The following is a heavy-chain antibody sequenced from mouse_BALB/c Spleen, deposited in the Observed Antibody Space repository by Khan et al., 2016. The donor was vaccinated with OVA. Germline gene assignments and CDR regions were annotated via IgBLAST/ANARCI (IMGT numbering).Heavy chain of an antibody. CDR2: ISPGSGTP. V-gene: IGHV1S41*01. D-gene: IGHD1-1*01. Sequence: DLVKPGASVKLSCKASGYTFTSYWINWIKQRPGQGLEWIGRISPGSGTPYYNEMFKGKATLTVDTSSSTAYIQLSSLSSEDSAVYFCARGNYYGSSHYAMDYWGQGASVTGTS. CDR1: GYTFTSYW. CDR3: ARGNYYGSSHYAMDY. J-gene: IGHJ4*01.